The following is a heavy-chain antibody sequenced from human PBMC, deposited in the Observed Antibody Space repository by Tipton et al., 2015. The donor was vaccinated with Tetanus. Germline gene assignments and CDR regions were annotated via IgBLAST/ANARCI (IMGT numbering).Heavy chain of an antibody. Sequence: TLSLTCAVSGGSISSGGYSWSWIRQPPGKGLEWIGYIYHSGSTYYSPSLKSRVTISVDRSKNQFSLKLSSVTAADTAVYYCARGGMITFGGVIVIDDAFDIWGQGTMVTVSS. CDR1: GGSISSGGYS. J-gene: IGHJ3*02. D-gene: IGHD3-16*02. CDR2: IYHSGST. CDR3: ARGGMITFGGVIVIDDAFDI. V-gene: IGHV4-30-2*01.